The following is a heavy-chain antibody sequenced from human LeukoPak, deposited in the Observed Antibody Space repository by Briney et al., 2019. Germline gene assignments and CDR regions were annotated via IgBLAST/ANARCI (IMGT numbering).Heavy chain of an antibody. CDR1: GGTFSSYA. D-gene: IGHD6-13*01. J-gene: IGHJ4*02. V-gene: IGHV1-69*06. CDR3: ARERAAAGTFGY. Sequence: GASVKVSYKASGGTFSSYAISWVRQAPGQGLEWMGGIIPIFGTANYAQKFQGRVTITADKSTSTAYMELSSLRSEDTAVYYCARERAAAGTFGYWGQGTLVTVSS. CDR2: IIPIFGTA.